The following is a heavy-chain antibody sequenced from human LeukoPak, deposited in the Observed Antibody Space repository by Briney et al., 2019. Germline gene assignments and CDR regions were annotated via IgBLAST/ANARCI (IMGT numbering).Heavy chain of an antibody. D-gene: IGHD1-1*01. Sequence: PGRSLRLSCTVSGLPFSDYALSWVRHVPGKGLEWVGFIRISAYGASTEYSAPVKDRFTISRDDSKSLAYLQMNTLKTEDTAVYYCATHRLESRDIQFDYWGQGALVIVSS. CDR2: IRISAYGAST. J-gene: IGHJ4*02. CDR1: GLPFSDYA. V-gene: IGHV3-49*04. CDR3: ATHRLESRDIQFDY.